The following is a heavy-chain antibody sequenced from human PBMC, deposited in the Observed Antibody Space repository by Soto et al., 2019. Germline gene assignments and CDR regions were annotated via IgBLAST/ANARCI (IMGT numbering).Heavy chain of an antibody. CDR3: AREGGNYFYGLDV. V-gene: IGHV3-74*01. CDR1: GFTFSSYW. J-gene: IGHJ6*02. Sequence: GGSLRLSCAASGFTFSSYWMHWVRQAPGKGLVWVSRINSDGSSTSHADSVKGRFTISRDNAKNTLYLQMNNLRAEATAVYYCAREGGNYFYGLDVWGQGTTVTVSS. CDR2: INSDGSST.